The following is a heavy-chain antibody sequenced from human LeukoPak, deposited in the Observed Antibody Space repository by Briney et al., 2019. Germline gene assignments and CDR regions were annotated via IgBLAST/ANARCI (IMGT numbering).Heavy chain of an antibody. D-gene: IGHD4-17*01. CDR1: GFGFSRNG. CDR3: ASTVTSNKVQH. V-gene: IGHV3-30*03. J-gene: IGHJ1*01. Sequence: GALRLSCAASGFGFSRNGMHWVRQAPGKGLEWVAVISYDGSDKYHADSVKGRFTISRDNSKNTLYLQMNSLRAEDTAVYFCASTVTSNKVQHWGQGTLVTVSS. CDR2: ISYDGSDK.